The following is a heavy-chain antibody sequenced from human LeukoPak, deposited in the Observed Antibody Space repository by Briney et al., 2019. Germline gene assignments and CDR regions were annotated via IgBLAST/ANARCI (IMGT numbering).Heavy chain of an antibody. CDR1: GFTFSSYS. D-gene: IGHD2-2*01. CDR3: ARSFRWSDCSSTSCYPRYYNWFDP. CDR2: ISSSSSCI. J-gene: IGHJ5*02. Sequence: GGSLRLSCAASGFTFSSYSMNWVRQAPGKGLEWVSSISSSSSCIYYADSVKGRFTISRDNAKNSLYLQMNSLRSEDTAVYYCARSFRWSDCSSTSCYPRYYNWFDPWGQGTLVTVSS. V-gene: IGHV3-21*04.